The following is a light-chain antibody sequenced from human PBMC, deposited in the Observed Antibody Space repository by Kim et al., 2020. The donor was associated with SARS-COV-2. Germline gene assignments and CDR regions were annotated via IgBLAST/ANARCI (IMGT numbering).Light chain of an antibody. CDR3: QQTFSVPYS. Sequence: SAFVGDRVTITCRASQSIRSYLNWYQHQPGKAPKALIFAATNLHRGVPSRFSASGSGTDFTLTIDSLQPEDCGTYYCQQTFSVPYSFGQGTKLEIK. J-gene: IGKJ2*03. CDR1: QSIRSY. CDR2: AAT. V-gene: IGKV1-39*01.